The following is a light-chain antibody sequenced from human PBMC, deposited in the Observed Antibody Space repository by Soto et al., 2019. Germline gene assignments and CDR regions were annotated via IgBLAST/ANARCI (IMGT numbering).Light chain of an antibody. J-gene: IGKJ1*01. Sequence: EILLTQSPATLSVYPGERATLSCRASQTITSSLAWYQQKPGQAPRLIIYGASTRANGIPPRFSGSGSGTEFTLTISSLQPEDFAFYYCQQYNNWPPWTFGQGTKVDIK. V-gene: IGKV3-15*01. CDR1: QTITSS. CDR3: QQYNNWPPWT. CDR2: GAS.